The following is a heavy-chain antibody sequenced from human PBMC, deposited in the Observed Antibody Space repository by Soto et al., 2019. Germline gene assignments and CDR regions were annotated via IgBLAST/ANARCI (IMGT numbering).Heavy chain of an antibody. D-gene: IGHD1-20*01. CDR2: IYYSGST. Sequence: SGTLSLTCTVSGGSISSGVYYWSWIRQHPGKGLEWIGYIYYSGSTYYNPSLKSRVTISVDTSKNQFSLKLSYVTAADTAVYYCARADHNWNDARDWFDPWGQGTLVTVS. J-gene: IGHJ5*02. V-gene: IGHV4-31*03. CDR3: ARADHNWNDARDWFDP. CDR1: GGSISSGVYY.